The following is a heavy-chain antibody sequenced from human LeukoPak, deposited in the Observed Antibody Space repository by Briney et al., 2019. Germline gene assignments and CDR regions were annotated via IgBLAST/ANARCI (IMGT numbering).Heavy chain of an antibody. CDR3: ARGAGYSSGWYDFDY. J-gene: IGHJ4*02. CDR1: GGSISSYY. V-gene: IGHV4-59*01. D-gene: IGHD6-19*01. CDR2: IYYSGST. Sequence: SETLSLTCTVSGGSISSYYWSWIRQPPGKGLEWIWYIYYSGSTNYNPSLKSRVTISVDTSKTQFSLKLSSVTAADTAVYYCARGAGYSSGWYDFDYWGQGTLVTVSS.